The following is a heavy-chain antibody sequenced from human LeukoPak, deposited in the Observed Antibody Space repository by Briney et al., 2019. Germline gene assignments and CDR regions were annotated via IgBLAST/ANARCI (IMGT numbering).Heavy chain of an antibody. CDR3: ASSRSGSYTHY. CDR1: GGSFSGYY. D-gene: IGHD3-10*01. V-gene: IGHV4-34*01. Sequence: PSETLSLTCAVYGGSFSGYYWSWIRQPPGKGLEWIGEINHSGSTNYNPSLKSRVTISVDTSKNQFSLKLSSVTAADTAVYYCASSRSGSYTHYWGQGTLVTVSS. CDR2: INHSGST. J-gene: IGHJ4*02.